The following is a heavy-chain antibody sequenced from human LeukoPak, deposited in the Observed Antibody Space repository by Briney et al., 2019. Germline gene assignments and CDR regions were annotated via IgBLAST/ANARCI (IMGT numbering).Heavy chain of an antibody. CDR2: ISSSSSTI. CDR3: VRDTENIWYDAFEF. J-gene: IGHJ5*01. Sequence: PGGSLRLSCAASGFTFSTYSMNWVRQAPGKGLEWVSYISSSSSTIYYADSVKGRFTISRDNAKSTLYLQMRSLRAEDTAVYYCVRDTENIWYDAFEFWGHGTLVTVSS. D-gene: IGHD2/OR15-2a*01. CDR1: GFTFSTYS. V-gene: IGHV3-48*04.